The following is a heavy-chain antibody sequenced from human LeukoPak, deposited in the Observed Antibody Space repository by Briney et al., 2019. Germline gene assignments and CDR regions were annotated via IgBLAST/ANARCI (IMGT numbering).Heavy chain of an antibody. CDR2: IIPILGIA. CDR1: GGTFSSYA. CDR3: ATKGGSYCSGGSCYDY. D-gene: IGHD2-15*01. V-gene: IGHV1-69*04. J-gene: IGHJ4*02. Sequence: ASVKVSCKASGGTFSSYAISWVRQAPGQGLEWMGRIIPILGIANYAQKFQSRVTITADKSTSTAYMELSSLRSEDTAVYYCATKGGSYCSGGSCYDYWGQGTLVTVSS.